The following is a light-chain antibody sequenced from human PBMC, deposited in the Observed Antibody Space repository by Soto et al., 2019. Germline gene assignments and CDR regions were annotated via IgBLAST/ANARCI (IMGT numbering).Light chain of an antibody. CDR1: QSVSSN. CDR3: QHYNGYSEA. V-gene: IGKV3-15*01. Sequence: EIEMTQSPATLSVSPGERATLSCRASQSVSSNLAWYQQKPGQAPRLLIYGASTRATGIPARFNGSGSGTEFTLTISSLQPDDFATYYCQHYNGYSEAFGQGTKVDIK. CDR2: GAS. J-gene: IGKJ1*01.